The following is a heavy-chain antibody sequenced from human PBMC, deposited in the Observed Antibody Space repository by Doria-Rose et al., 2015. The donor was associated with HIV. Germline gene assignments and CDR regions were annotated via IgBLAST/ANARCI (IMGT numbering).Heavy chain of an antibody. J-gene: IGHJ4*02. CDR2: IFSDDER. CDR1: GVSLSSPGMG. Sequence: QVTLKESGPVLVKPTETLTLTCTVSGVSLSSPGMGVSWIRQPPGQALEWLANIFSDDERSYKTSLKSRLTCSSGTCKSQVFLTMTDMDPVDTATYYCARINSSRWYHKYYFDFWGQGSLVIVSA. V-gene: IGHV2-26*01. CDR3: ARINSSRWYHKYYFDF. D-gene: IGHD6-13*01.